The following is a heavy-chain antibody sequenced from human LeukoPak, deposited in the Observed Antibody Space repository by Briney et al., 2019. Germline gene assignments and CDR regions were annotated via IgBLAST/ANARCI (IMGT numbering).Heavy chain of an antibody. CDR3: AKDAHPYDRKYYFDY. D-gene: IGHD3-22*01. J-gene: IGHJ4*02. Sequence: PGGSLRLSCAASGFTFSSYGMHWVRQAPGKGLEWVAFIRSDGSNKYYADSVKGRFTISRDNSKNTLYLQMNSLRDEDTAVYYCAKDAHPYDRKYYFDYWGQGTLVTVSS. CDR1: GFTFSSYG. V-gene: IGHV3-30*02. CDR2: IRSDGSNK.